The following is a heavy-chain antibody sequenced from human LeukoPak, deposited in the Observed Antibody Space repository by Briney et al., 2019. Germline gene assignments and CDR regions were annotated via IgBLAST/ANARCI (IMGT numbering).Heavy chain of an antibody. CDR3: VQTTGWPGFDY. V-gene: IGHV4-4*09. J-gene: IGHJ4*02. D-gene: IGHD6-19*01. CDR2: IYNGVPT. CDR1: GGSNSSYY. Sequence: SETLSLTCTVSGGSNSSYYWSWVRQPPGKGVEWIGNIYNGVPTFFNPSLKSRVTILVDASKRQFSLQLASVTAADTAVYYCVQTTGWPGFDYWGQGILVTVSS.